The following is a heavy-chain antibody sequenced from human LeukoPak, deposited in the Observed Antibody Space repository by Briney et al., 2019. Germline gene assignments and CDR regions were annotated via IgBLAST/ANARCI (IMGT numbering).Heavy chain of an antibody. J-gene: IGHJ6*02. CDR2: ISFDGSDK. CDR1: GFTFNNYA. D-gene: IGHD6-13*01. Sequence: GGSLRLSCAASGFTFNNYAMHWVRQAPGKGLEWVAIISFDGSDKYYADSVRGRFTISRDNSKNTFYLQMNNLRAEDTAVYYCARTAAGISYGMDVWGQGTTVTVSS. CDR3: ARTAAGISYGMDV. V-gene: IGHV3-30*04.